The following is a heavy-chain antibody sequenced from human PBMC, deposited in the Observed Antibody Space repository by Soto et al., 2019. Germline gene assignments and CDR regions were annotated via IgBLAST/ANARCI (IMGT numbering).Heavy chain of an antibody. V-gene: IGHV3-23*01. CDR3: AKDGFPNECSVYHPILTAS. CDR2: ISYNGGGT. D-gene: IGHD7-27*01. CDR1: GFTFSKYA. Sequence: GGSLRLSCAASGFTFSKYAMTWARQAPGKGLEWVSAISYNGGGTYYVDSVKGRFTVSRDNSKNTLYLQMHSLRAEDTAVYYCAKDGFPNECSVYHPILTASWARGTVDTVSS. J-gene: IGHJ5*02.